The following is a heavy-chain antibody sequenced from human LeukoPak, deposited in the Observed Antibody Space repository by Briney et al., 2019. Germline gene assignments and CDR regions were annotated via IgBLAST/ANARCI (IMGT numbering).Heavy chain of an antibody. CDR3: ARDLRRSSSWYFDY. CDR1: GGSISSYY. D-gene: IGHD6-13*01. V-gene: IGHV4-59*01. Sequence: PSETLSLTCTVSGGSISSYYWSWIRQPPGKGLEWIGYIYYSGSTSYNPSLKSRVTISVDTSKNQFSLKLSSVTAADTAVYYCARDLRRSSSWYFDYWGQGTLVTVSS. CDR2: IYYSGST. J-gene: IGHJ4*02.